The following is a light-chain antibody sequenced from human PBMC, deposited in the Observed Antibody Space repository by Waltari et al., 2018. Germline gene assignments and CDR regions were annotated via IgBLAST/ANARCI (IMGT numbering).Light chain of an antibody. CDR2: KAS. Sequence: DIQMTQSPSTLSASVGDRVTITCRASQSVKNNLAWYQQKPGKAPNVLNHKASRLESGVPSRFSGSGYVTEFTLTISSLQPDDFATYYCQEYDTLPVTFGGGTKVEIK. CDR3: QEYDTLPVT. CDR1: QSVKNN. V-gene: IGKV1-5*03. J-gene: IGKJ4*01.